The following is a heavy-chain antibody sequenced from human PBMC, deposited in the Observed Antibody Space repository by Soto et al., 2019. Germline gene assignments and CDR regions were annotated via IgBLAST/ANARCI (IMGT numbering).Heavy chain of an antibody. CDR3: ATSFWFGTQPEI. CDR1: GGSFRDNY. CDR2: ISPSGTT. Sequence: QVQLQQWGAGLLKPSETLSLSCAVSGGSFRDNYWTWFRQPPGKGLEGIGEISPSGTTKYTPSLKSRATSSVDTSKTQISLKMTSVTAAATSVYYCATSFWFGTQPEIWGQRTLVTVSS. J-gene: IGHJ4*02. V-gene: IGHV4-34*01. D-gene: IGHD3-10*01.